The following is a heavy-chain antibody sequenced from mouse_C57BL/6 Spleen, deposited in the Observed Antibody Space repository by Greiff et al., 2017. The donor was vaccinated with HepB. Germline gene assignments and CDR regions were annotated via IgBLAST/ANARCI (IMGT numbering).Heavy chain of an antibody. CDR1: GFTFSDYY. J-gene: IGHJ1*03. CDR3: AREGITTVVANWYFDV. CDR2: MNYDGSRT. D-gene: IGHD1-1*01. Sequence: EVKLMESEGGLVQPGSSMKLSCTASGFTFSDYYMAWVRQVPEKGLEWVANMNYDGSRTYYLDSLKSRFIISKDNAKNILYMQMRSLKSEDTATYYCAREGITTVVANWYFDVWGTGTTVTVSS. V-gene: IGHV5-16*01.